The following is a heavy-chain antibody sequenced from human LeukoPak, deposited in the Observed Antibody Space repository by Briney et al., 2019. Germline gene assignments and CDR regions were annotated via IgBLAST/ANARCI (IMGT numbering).Heavy chain of an antibody. CDR3: TRGKSSGYYPHYFDY. V-gene: IGHV3-49*03. CDR1: GFTFGDYA. J-gene: IGHJ4*02. CDR2: IRSKAYGGTT. Sequence: GGSLRLSCTASGFTFGDYAMSWFRQAPGKGLEWVGFIRSKAYGGTTEYAASVKGRFTISRDDSKSIAYLQMNSLKTEDTAVYYCTRGKSSGYYPHYFDYWGQGTLVTVSS. D-gene: IGHD3-22*01.